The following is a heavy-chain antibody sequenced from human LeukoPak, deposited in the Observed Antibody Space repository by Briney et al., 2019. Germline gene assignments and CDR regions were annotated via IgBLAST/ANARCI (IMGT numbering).Heavy chain of an antibody. V-gene: IGHV3-48*04. CDR3: ARHLYGGDY. D-gene: IGHD2-8*01. CDR2: ISGTGSVI. Sequence: GGSLRLSCAASGFSFSSYGMHWVRQAPGKGLEWVSYISGTGSVIYYADSVKGRFTISRDNAKNSLSLQMNSLRAEDTALYYCARHLYGGDYWGQGTLVTVSS. CDR1: GFSFSSYG. J-gene: IGHJ4*02.